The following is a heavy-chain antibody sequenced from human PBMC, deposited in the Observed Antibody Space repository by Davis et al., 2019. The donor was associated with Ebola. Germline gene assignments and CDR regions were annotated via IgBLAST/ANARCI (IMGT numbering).Heavy chain of an antibody. D-gene: IGHD6-13*01. V-gene: IGHV3-30*02. CDR2: IRPDGIDK. Sequence: GESLKISCTVSGFIFSHYGIHWVRQAPGKGLEWLTFIRPDGIDKYYGDSVKGRFTISRDNSKNTLYLQMNSLRAEDTAVYYCAKPGYSSSWYGAFGGGVDYWGQGTLVTVPS. J-gene: IGHJ4*02. CDR1: GFIFSHYG. CDR3: AKPGYSSSWYGAFGGGVDY.